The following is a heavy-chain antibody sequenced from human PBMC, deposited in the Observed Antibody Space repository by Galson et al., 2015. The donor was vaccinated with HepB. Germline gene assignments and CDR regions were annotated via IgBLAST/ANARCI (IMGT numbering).Heavy chain of an antibody. CDR1: GFTFSSYA. Sequence: SLRLSCAASGFTFSSYAMSWVRQAPGKGLEWVSAISGSGGSTYYADSVKGRFTISRDNSKNTLYLQMNSLRAEDTAVYYCAKAVGQWLVGDWFDPWGQGTLVTVSS. V-gene: IGHV3-23*01. D-gene: IGHD6-19*01. CDR2: ISGSGGST. CDR3: AKAVGQWLVGDWFDP. J-gene: IGHJ5*02.